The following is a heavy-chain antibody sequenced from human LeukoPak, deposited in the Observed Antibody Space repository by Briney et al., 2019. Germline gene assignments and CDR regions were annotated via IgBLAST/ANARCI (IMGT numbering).Heavy chain of an antibody. J-gene: IGHJ5*02. CDR1: GFTFSSYS. D-gene: IGHD6-6*01. CDR2: ISSSSSYI. CDR3: ARNPDIDIAARQNSWFDP. Sequence: PGGSLRLSCTASGFTFSSYSMNWVRQAPGKGLEWVSSISSSSSYIYYADSVKGRFTISRDNSKNTLYLQTNSLKAEDTAVYYCARNPDIDIAARQNSWFDPWGQGTLVTVSS. V-gene: IGHV3-21*01.